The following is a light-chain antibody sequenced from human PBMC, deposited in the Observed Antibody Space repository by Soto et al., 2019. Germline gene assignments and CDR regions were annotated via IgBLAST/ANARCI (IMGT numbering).Light chain of an antibody. J-gene: IGKJ1*01. CDR2: GAS. CDR3: QQADSFPWT. Sequence: IQMTQSPSSLSASVGDGVTLTCRASHTIATYLNWYQQKPGQVPEVLIYGASRLHVGVPSRFTGSGYGTDFTLTINNLQPEDFAIYYCQQADSFPWTFGQGTRVEIK. CDR1: HTIATY. V-gene: IGKV1-39*01.